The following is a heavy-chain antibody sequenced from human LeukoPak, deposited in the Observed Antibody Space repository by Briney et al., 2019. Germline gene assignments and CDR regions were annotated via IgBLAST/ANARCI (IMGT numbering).Heavy chain of an antibody. J-gene: IGHJ2*01. CDR2: IYTSGST. CDR1: GGSISSGSYY. V-gene: IGHV4-61*02. Sequence: SETLPLTCTVSGGSISSGSYYWSWIRQPAGKGLEWIGRIYTSGSTNYNPSLKNRVTISVDTSKNQFSLKLSSVTAADTAVYYCARDSGQYWYFDLWGRGTLVTVSS. D-gene: IGHD1-14*01. CDR3: ARDSGQYWYFDL.